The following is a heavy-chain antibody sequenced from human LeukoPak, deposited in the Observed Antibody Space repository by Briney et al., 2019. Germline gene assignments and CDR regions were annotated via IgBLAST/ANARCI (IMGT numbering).Heavy chain of an antibody. CDR1: GYTFSGYW. CDR3: ARDFSGYDDY. J-gene: IGHJ4*02. CDR2: INTDGTIT. V-gene: IGHV3-74*01. Sequence: GGSLRLSCAASGYTFSGYWIHWVRQAPGKGLVWVSRINTDGTITAYADSVKGRFTISRDNAKNILYLQMNSLRVEDTAVYYCARDFSGYDDYWGQGTLVTVSS. D-gene: IGHD3-22*01.